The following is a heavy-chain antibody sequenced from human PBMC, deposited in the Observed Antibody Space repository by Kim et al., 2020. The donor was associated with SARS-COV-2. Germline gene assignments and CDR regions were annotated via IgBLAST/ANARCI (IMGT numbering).Heavy chain of an antibody. Sequence: GGSLRLSCAASGFTFSSYAMSWVRQAPGKGLEWVSAISGSGGSTYYADSVKGRFTISRDNSKNTLYLQMNSLRAEDTAVYYCAKSWDPSSGWYRPPKPGMDVWGQGTTVTVSS. CDR2: ISGSGGST. V-gene: IGHV3-23*01. CDR1: GFTFSSYA. D-gene: IGHD6-19*01. CDR3: AKSWDPSSGWYRPPKPGMDV. J-gene: IGHJ6*02.